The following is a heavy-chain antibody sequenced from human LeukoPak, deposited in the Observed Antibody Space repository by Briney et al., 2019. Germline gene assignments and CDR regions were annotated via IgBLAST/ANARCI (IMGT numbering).Heavy chain of an antibody. J-gene: IGHJ4*02. CDR2: ISYDGSNK. CDR3: ARREVYFDY. D-gene: IGHD1-14*01. CDR1: GFSFSIYG. Sequence: GGSLRLSSAAPGFSFSIYGVHWVRQAPGKGLEWVAFISYDGSNKYYADSVKGRFTISRDNSKNTLYLQMNSLRAEDTAVYYCARREVYFDYWGQGTLVTVSS. V-gene: IGHV3-30*02.